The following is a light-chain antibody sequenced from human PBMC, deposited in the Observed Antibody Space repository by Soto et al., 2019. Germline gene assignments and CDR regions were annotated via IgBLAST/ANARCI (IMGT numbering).Light chain of an antibody. CDR3: QHYDTYSAT. CDR1: QIITES. V-gene: IGKV1-5*01. J-gene: IGKJ1*01. CDR2: DIS. Sequence: DIQMTQSPSTLSASVEDTITITCRASQIITESLAWYQQRPGRAPQLLIFDISTLQSGVPSRFRGSGSGTEFTLTNSSLQPDDFATYYCQHYDTYSATFGPGTKVEIK.